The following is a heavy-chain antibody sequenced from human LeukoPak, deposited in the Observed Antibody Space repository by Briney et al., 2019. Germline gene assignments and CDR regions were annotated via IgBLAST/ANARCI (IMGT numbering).Heavy chain of an antibody. CDR3: ARDPLGYCSGGSCYSFKYGYFDY. V-gene: IGHV1-46*01. Sequence: GASVTVSCTASGYTFTSYYMHWVRQAPGQGLEWMGIINPSGGSTSYAQKFQGRVTMTRDTSTSTVYMELSSLRSEDTAVYYCARDPLGYCSGGSCYSFKYGYFDYWGQGTLVTVSS. J-gene: IGHJ4*02. D-gene: IGHD2-15*01. CDR2: INPSGGST. CDR1: GYTFTSYY.